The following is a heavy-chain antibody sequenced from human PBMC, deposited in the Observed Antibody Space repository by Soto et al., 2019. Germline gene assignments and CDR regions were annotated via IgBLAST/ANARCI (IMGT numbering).Heavy chain of an antibody. D-gene: IGHD5-18*01. V-gene: IGHV4-4*02. CDR3: ARDPRILERGRGYTYGYDY. Sequence: QVQLQESGPGLVKPSGTLSLTCAVSGDSISSTNWWSWVRRPPGKGLEWIGEIYHTGSTNYNPSLRSRGTISVDKSKNQFSLKLSSVTAADTAVYYCARDPRILERGRGYTYGYDYWGQGTLVTVSS. J-gene: IGHJ4*02. CDR2: IYHTGST. CDR1: GDSISSTNW.